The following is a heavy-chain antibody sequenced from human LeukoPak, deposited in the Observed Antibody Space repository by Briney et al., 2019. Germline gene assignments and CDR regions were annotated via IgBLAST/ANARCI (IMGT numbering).Heavy chain of an antibody. CDR3: AKDGYCSGGSCYQPFDY. D-gene: IGHD2-15*01. CDR1: GFTFSSYA. CDR2: ISGSGGST. Sequence: PGGSLRLSCAASGFTFSSYAMSWVRQAPGKGLEWVSAISGSGGSTYYADSVKGRFTISRDNSKNTLYLQMNSLRAEDSAVYYCAKDGYCSGGSCYQPFDYWGQGTLVTVSS. J-gene: IGHJ4*02. V-gene: IGHV3-23*01.